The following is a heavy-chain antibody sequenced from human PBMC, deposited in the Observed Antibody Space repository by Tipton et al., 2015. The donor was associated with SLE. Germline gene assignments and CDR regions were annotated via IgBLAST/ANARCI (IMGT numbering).Heavy chain of an antibody. J-gene: IGHJ6*03. V-gene: IGHV4-34*01. CDR3: ARESYNLLYYFYYMDV. CDR1: GGSSSGYY. Sequence: TLSLTCAVYGGSSSGYYWSWIRQPPGKGLEWIGEINHIGSTNYNPSLKSRVTISEDTSKNQFSLRLSSVTAADTAVYYCARESYNLLYYFYYMDVWGKGTTVTVSS. D-gene: IGHD5-24*01. CDR2: INHIGST.